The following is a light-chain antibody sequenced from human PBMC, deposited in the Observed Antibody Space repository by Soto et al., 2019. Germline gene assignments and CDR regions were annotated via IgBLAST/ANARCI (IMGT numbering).Light chain of an antibody. Sequence: EIVLTQSPGTLSLSPGERATLSCRASQDVDSNFLAWYQQRPGQAPRLLIYGSSRRATGIPDRFSGSGSGIDFTLTISRVGPEDIAVYFCHQYYSSITFGGGTKVEVK. CDR2: GSS. V-gene: IGKV3-20*01. CDR3: HQYYSSIT. CDR1: QDVDSNF. J-gene: IGKJ4*01.